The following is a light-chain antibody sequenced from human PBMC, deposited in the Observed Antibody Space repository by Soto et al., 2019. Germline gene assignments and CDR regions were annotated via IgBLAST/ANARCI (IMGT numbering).Light chain of an antibody. J-gene: IGLJ2*01. V-gene: IGLV1-47*02. CDR3: AAWDDSLSVV. Sequence: QSVLTQPPSASGTPGQSVTISCSGSRSNIGSNYVYWYQQLPGTAPKLLIYSNNQRPSGVPDRFSGSKSGTSASLAISGLRSEDEADYYCAAWDDSLSVVFGGGTKVTVL. CDR1: RSNIGSNY. CDR2: SNN.